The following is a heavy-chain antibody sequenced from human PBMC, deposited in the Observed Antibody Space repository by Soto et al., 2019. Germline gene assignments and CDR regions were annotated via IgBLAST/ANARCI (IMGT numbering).Heavy chain of an antibody. V-gene: IGHV4-34*01. CDR1: GGSFSGYY. CDR2: INHSGST. CDR3: ALVAVASRGGFDY. Sequence: QVQLQQWGAGLLKPSETLSLTCAVYGGSFSGYYWSWIRQPPGKGLEWIGEINHSGSTNYNPSLKSRVTISVDTSKNQFSLKLSSVTAADTAVYYCALVAVASRGGFDYWGQGTLVTVSS. J-gene: IGHJ4*02. D-gene: IGHD6-19*01.